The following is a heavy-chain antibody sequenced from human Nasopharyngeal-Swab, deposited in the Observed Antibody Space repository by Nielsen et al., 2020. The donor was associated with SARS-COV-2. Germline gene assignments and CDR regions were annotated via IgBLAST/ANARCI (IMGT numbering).Heavy chain of an antibody. CDR2: IYSGGSIT. CDR3: AKVGPGDILTR. Sequence: GGSLRLSCAASGFTFSSFAMSWVRQAPGKGLGWVSVIYSGGSITYYADSVKGRFTISRDNSKNTLYLQMNSLRAEDTAVYYCAKVGPGDILTRGGQGTLVTVSS. J-gene: IGHJ4*02. V-gene: IGHV3-23*03. CDR1: GFTFSSFA. D-gene: IGHD3-9*01.